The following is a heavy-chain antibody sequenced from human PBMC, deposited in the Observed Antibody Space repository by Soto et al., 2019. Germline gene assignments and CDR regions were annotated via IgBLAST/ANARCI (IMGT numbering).Heavy chain of an antibody. CDR1: GYTFTSYG. Sequence: ASVKVSCKASGYTFTSYGISWVRQAPGQGLEWMGWISAYNGNTNYAQKLQSRVTMTTDTSTSTAYMELRSLRSDDTAVYYCARVGPPSFIRRSSSIYYYYGMDVWGQGTTVTVSS. CDR2: ISAYNGNT. D-gene: IGHD6-6*01. V-gene: IGHV1-18*01. CDR3: ARVGPPSFIRRSSSIYYYYGMDV. J-gene: IGHJ6*02.